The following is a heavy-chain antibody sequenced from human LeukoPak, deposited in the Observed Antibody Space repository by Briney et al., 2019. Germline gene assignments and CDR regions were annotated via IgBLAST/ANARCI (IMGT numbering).Heavy chain of an antibody. J-gene: IGHJ5*02. CDR2: IYHSGST. CDR1: GGSISSGGYS. Sequence: SQTLSLTCAVSGGSISSGGYSWSWIRQPPGKGLEWIGYIYHSGSTYYNPSLKSRVTISVDRSKNQFSLKLSSVTAAHTAVYYCVRDRYSSSWYWFDPWGQGTLVTVSS. D-gene: IGHD6-13*01. V-gene: IGHV4-30-2*01. CDR3: VRDRYSSSWYWFDP.